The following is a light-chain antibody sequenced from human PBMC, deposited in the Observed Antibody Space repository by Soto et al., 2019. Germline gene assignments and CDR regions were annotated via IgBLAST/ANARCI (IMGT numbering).Light chain of an antibody. CDR3: QQLNSYPIT. CDR2: AAS. Sequence: DSQLTQSPSFLSASVGDRVTITCRACQGISTYLAWYQQKPGKAPKLLIYAASTLQSGVPSRFSGSGSGTDFTLTISSLQPEDFATYYCQQLNSYPITFGQGTRLEIK. V-gene: IGKV1-9*01. J-gene: IGKJ5*01. CDR1: QGISTY.